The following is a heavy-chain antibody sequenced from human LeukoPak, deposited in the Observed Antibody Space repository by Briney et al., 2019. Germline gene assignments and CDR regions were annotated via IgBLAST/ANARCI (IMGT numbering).Heavy chain of an antibody. J-gene: IGHJ5*02. CDR2: INPNSGGT. CDR1: GYTFTGYY. D-gene: IGHD2-2*01. CDR3: ARVWVVPAAMHWFDP. V-gene: IGHV1-2*02. Sequence: ASVKVSCKASGYTFTGYYMHWVRQAPGQGLEWMGWINPNSGGTNYAQKFQGRVTMSRDTCISTAYMELSRVRSDDTAVYYCARVWVVPAAMHWFDPWGQGTLVTVSS.